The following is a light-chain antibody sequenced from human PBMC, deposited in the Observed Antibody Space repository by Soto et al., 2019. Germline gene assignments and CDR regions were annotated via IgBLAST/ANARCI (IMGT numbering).Light chain of an antibody. CDR3: QQYGNSPIT. J-gene: IGKJ5*01. Sequence: EIVLTQSPATLSLSPGERATLSCRASQTVSSYLAWYQQKPGQAPRLLIYGASSRATGIPDRFSGGGSGTDFTLTISRLEPEDFAVYYCQQYGNSPITFGQGTRLE. V-gene: IGKV3-20*01. CDR2: GAS. CDR1: QTVSSY.